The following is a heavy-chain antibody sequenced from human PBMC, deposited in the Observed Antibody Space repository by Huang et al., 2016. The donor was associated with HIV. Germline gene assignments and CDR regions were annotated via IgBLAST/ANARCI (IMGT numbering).Heavy chain of an antibody. CDR1: GGSFNTGRYY. CDR3: ARKRDFWRGRMFAISYFDV. D-gene: IGHD3-3*01. V-gene: IGHV4-39*01. CDR2: LYYNGNT. J-gene: IGHJ2*01. Sequence: QMRFQESGPGLVKPSGTLSLTCTVSGGSFNTGRYYWGWIRQPPGKGLEGVGSLYYNGNTHRHPSHQGRLTMSADTSKNQFALNLSSVTAADTAIYYCARKRDFWRGRMFAISYFDVWGRGTLVTVAS.